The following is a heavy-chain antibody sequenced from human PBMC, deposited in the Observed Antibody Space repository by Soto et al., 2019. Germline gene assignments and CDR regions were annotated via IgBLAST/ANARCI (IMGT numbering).Heavy chain of an antibody. J-gene: IGHJ5*02. V-gene: IGHV1-18*01. CDR3: ARQTRITIFGVPAGFDP. CDR1: GYTFTSYG. D-gene: IGHD3-3*01. Sequence: GASVKVSCKASGYTFTSYGISWVRQAPGQGLEWMGWISAYNGNTNYAQKLQGRVTMTTDTSTSTAYMELRSLRSDDTAVYYCARQTRITIFGVPAGFDPWGQGTLVTVSS. CDR2: ISAYNGNT.